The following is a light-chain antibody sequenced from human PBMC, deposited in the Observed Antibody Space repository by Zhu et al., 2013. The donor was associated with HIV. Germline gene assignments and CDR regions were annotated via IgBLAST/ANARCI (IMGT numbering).Light chain of an antibody. CDR3: QSYDSSLSAVV. CDR2: EVN. J-gene: IGLJ2*01. V-gene: IGLV2-8*01. CDR1: SSDVGGYHY. Sequence: QSALTQPPSASGSPGQSVTISCTGTSSDVGGYHYVSWYQQHPGRAPKVMIYEVNKRPSGVPDRFSGSKSGNMASLTVSGLQAEDEADYYCQSYDSSLSAVVFGGGTNLTVL.